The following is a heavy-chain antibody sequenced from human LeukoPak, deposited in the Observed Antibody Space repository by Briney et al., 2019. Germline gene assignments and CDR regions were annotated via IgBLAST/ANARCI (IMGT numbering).Heavy chain of an antibody. Sequence: ASVKVSCKASGYTFTGYYMHWVRQAPGQGLEWMGWINPNSGGTNYAQKFQGRVTMTRDTSISTAYMELSRLRSDDTAVYYCARDNVKIWFGELSLDYWGQGTLVTVSS. CDR3: ARDNVKIWFGELSLDY. CDR1: GYTFTGYY. V-gene: IGHV1-2*02. J-gene: IGHJ4*02. D-gene: IGHD3-10*01. CDR2: INPNSGGT.